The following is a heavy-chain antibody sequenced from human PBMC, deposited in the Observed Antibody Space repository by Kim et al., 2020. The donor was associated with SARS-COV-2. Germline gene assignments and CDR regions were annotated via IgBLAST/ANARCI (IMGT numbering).Heavy chain of an antibody. D-gene: IGHD5-18*01. Sequence: GGSLRLSCAASGFTFSNAWMSWVRQAPGKGLEWVDRIKSKTDGGTTDYAAPVKGRFTISRDDSKNTLYLQMNSLKTEDTAVYYCTTDPDTAMVTYYWGQGTLVTVSS. CDR1: GFTFSNAW. CDR3: TTDPDTAMVTYY. J-gene: IGHJ4*02. CDR2: IKSKTDGGTT. V-gene: IGHV3-15*01.